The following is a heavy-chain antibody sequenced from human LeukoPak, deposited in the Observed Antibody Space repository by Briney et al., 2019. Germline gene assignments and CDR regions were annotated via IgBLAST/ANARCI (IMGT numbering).Heavy chain of an antibody. Sequence: SETLSLTCTVSGGSISSGDYYWSWIRQPPGKGLEWIAYMYYSGSTYYNPSLKSRVTMSADTSKNQLSLKLSSVTAADTAVYYCARPQYYDSRIDPWGQGILVTVSS. D-gene: IGHD3-22*01. CDR2: MYYSGST. CDR3: ARPQYYDSRIDP. V-gene: IGHV4-30-4*01. CDR1: GGSISSGDYY. J-gene: IGHJ5*02.